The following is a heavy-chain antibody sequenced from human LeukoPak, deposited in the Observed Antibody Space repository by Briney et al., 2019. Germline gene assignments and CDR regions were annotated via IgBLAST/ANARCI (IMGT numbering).Heavy chain of an antibody. CDR1: GGSFSGYY. J-gene: IGHJ5*02. D-gene: IGHD3-3*01. V-gene: IGHV4-34*01. Sequence: SETLSLTCAVYGGSFSGYYWSWIRQPPGKGLEWIGEINHSGSTNYNPSLKSRVTISVDTSKNQFSLKLSSVTAADTAVYYCARHFRRLGTTIFGVVNWFDPWGQGTLVTVSS. CDR3: ARHFRRLGTTIFGVVNWFDP. CDR2: INHSGST.